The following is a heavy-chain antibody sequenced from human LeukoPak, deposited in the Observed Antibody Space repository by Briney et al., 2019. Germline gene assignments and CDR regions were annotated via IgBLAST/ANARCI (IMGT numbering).Heavy chain of an antibody. V-gene: IGHV4-39*01. CDR2: IYYSGST. Sequence: GSLRLSCAASGFTFSSYGMHWVRQAPGKGLEWIGSIYYSGSTYYNPSLKSRVTISVDTSKNQFSLKLSSVTAADTAVYYCARWTVQDTAMANDAFDIWGQGTMVTVSS. D-gene: IGHD5-18*01. CDR3: ARWTVQDTAMANDAFDI. CDR1: GFTFSSYG. J-gene: IGHJ3*02.